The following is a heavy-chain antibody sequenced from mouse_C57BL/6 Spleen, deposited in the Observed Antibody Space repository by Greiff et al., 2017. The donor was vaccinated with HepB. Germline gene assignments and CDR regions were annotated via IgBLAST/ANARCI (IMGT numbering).Heavy chain of an antibody. CDR2: IHPNSGST. V-gene: IGHV1-64*01. CDR3: ARDDYDDEDY. J-gene: IGHJ4*01. Sequence: VQLQQPGAELVKPGASVKLSCKASGYTFTSYWMHWVKQRPGQGLEWIGMIHPNSGSTNYNEKFKSKATLTVDKSSSTAYMQRSSLTSEDSAVYYCARDDYDDEDYWGQGTSVTVSS. D-gene: IGHD2-4*01. CDR1: GYTFTSYW.